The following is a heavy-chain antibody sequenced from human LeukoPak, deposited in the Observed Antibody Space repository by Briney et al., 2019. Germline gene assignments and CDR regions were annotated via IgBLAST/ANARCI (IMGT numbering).Heavy chain of an antibody. CDR3: ARPPYYDFWSGYSIDYYYYYGMDV. D-gene: IGHD3-3*01. CDR2: ISGSGGST. Sequence: GGSLRLSCAASGFTFSSYAMSWVRQAPGKGLEWVSAISGSGGSTYYADSVKGRFTISRGNAKNSLYLQMNSLRAEDTAVYYCARPPYYDFWSGYSIDYYYYYGMDVWGQGTTVTVSS. J-gene: IGHJ6*02. V-gene: IGHV3-23*01. CDR1: GFTFSSYA.